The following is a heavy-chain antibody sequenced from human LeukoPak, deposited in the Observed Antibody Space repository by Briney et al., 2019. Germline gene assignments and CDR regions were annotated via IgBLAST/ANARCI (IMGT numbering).Heavy chain of an antibody. CDR3: AKRGPDNWKSYYFDY. Sequence: PGGSLRLSCAASAFTFSSYAMSLVRQAPGKGLEWVSAISGSGGSTYYADSVKGRFTISRDNSKNTLYLQMNSLRAEDTAVYYCAKRGPDNWKSYYFDYWGQGTLVTVSS. CDR2: ISGSGGST. D-gene: IGHD1-20*01. J-gene: IGHJ4*02. CDR1: AFTFSSYA. V-gene: IGHV3-23*01.